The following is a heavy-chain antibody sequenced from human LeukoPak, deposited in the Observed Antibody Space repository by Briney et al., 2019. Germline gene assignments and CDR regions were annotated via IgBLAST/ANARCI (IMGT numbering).Heavy chain of an antibody. CDR2: ISSSGSTI. D-gene: IGHD6-6*01. J-gene: IGHJ4*02. V-gene: IGHV3-48*03. CDR1: GFTFSSYE. CDR3: ARTPRIAARPPYFDY. Sequence: GGSLRLSCAASGFTFSSYEMNWVRQAPGKWLEWVSYISSSGSTIYYAYSVKGRFTISRHNAKNSLYLQMNSLRAEDAAVYYCARTPRIAARPPYFDYWGQGTLVTVSS.